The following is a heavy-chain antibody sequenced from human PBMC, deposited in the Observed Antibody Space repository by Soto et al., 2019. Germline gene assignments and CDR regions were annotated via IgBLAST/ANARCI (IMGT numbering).Heavy chain of an antibody. Sequence: SETXSLTCPVSGGPLSSGGYYWSWFRRHPGKGLEWIGYIYYSGSTYYNPSLKSRVTISVDTSKNQFSLKLSSVTAADTAVYYCASGECTNGVCLQMPYYYSGLDVWGQGTTVTVSS. V-gene: IGHV4-31*03. J-gene: IGHJ6*02. CDR1: GGPLSSGGYY. D-gene: IGHD2-8*01. CDR2: IYYSGST. CDR3: ASGECTNGVCLQMPYYYSGLDV.